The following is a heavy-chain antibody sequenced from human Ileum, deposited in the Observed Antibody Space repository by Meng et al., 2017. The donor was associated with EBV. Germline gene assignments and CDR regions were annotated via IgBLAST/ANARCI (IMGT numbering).Heavy chain of an antibody. CDR3: ARGLSSRGSYDVYYFDY. CDR1: GFTFSGYS. D-gene: IGHD1-26*01. CDR2: ISGSSNYI. V-gene: IGHV3-21*01. J-gene: IGHJ4*02. Sequence: EVQLVEAGGGLVKPGGSLRLSCAASGFTFSGYSMNWVRQAPGKGLEWVSSISGSSNYIYYADSVRGRFTISRDNAKNSLYLQMDSLRAEDTAVYYCARGLSSRGSYDVYYFDYWGQGTLVTVSS.